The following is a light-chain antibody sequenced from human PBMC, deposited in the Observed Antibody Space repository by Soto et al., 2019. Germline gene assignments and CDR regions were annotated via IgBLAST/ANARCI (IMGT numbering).Light chain of an antibody. CDR2: AAS. Sequence: DIQMTQSPSSLSASVGDRVTITCRASPGISNYLAWYQQKPGKVPVLLIYAASTLQSGAPSRFSGSGSGTDFTLTISSLQPDDVATYYCQKYNSVPRTFGQGTKVEIK. V-gene: IGKV1-27*01. CDR3: QKYNSVPRT. CDR1: PGISNY. J-gene: IGKJ1*01.